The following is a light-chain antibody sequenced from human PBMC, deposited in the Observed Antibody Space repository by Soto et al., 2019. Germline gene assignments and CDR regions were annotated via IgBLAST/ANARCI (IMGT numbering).Light chain of an antibody. J-gene: IGKJ4*01. V-gene: IGKV1-5*01. Sequence: DIQMTQSPSTLSGSVGDRVSITCRSSQSIRSWLAWYQQKPGKAPKLLIYDAYSLESGVPSRFSGRRSGTEFTLTIAGLQPEDFATYYCQQYESYSPLTFGGGTKVDI. CDR2: DAY. CDR1: QSIRSW. CDR3: QQYESYSPLT.